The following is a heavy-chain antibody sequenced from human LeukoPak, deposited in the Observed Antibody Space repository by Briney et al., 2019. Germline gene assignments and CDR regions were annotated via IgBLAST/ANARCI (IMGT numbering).Heavy chain of an antibody. J-gene: IGHJ4*02. CDR3: ARARGRLLLIDY. CDR2: IYSSGST. CDR1: DDSFSSRY. D-gene: IGHD2-15*01. V-gene: IGHV4-4*07. Sequence: SETLSLTCTVSDDSFSSRYWTWIRQPPGKGLEWIGRIYSSGSTDYNPSLKSRVTMSVDTSKNQFSLNLTSVTAADSAVYYCARARGRLLLIDYWGQGTLVTVSS.